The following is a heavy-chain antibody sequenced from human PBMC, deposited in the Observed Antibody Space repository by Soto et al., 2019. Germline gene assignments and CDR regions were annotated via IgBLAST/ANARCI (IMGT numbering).Heavy chain of an antibody. CDR2: IIPIFGTA. J-gene: IGHJ3*02. Sequence: ASVKVSCKASGGTFSSYSISSVRQAPGQGLEWMGGIIPIFGTANYAQKFQGRVTITADESTSTAYMELSSLRSEDTAVYYCARESRDSSSWYDAFDIWGQGTMVT. CDR1: GGTFSSYS. D-gene: IGHD6-13*01. CDR3: ARESRDSSSWYDAFDI. V-gene: IGHV1-69*13.